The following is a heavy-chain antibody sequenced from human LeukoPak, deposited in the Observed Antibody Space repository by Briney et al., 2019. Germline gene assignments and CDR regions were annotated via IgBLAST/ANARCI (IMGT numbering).Heavy chain of an antibody. D-gene: IGHD3-10*01. V-gene: IGHV3-21*01. J-gene: IGHJ4*02. Sequence: GGSLRLSCAASGFTFSSYSMNWVRQAPGKGLEWVSSISSSSSYIYYADSVKGRFTISRDNAKNSLYLQMNSLRAEDTAVYYCARHQRITPLNFDYWGQGTLVTVSS. CDR2: ISSSSSYI. CDR1: GFTFSSYS. CDR3: ARHQRITPLNFDY.